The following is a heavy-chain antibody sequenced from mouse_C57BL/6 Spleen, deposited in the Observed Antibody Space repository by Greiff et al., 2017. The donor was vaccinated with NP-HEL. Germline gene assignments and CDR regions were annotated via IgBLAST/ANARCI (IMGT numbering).Heavy chain of an antibody. J-gene: IGHJ1*03. CDR1: GYTFTDYN. CDR3: AIEIYDDYAFWYFDV. Sequence: EVQLQQSGPELVKPGASVKMSCKASGYTFTDYNMHWVKQSHGKSLEWIGYINPNNGGTSYNQKFKGKATLTVNKSSSTAYMELRSLTSEDSAVYDCAIEIYDDYAFWYFDVWSKVTTVNVAS. V-gene: IGHV1-22*01. CDR2: INPNNGGT. D-gene: IGHD2-4*01.